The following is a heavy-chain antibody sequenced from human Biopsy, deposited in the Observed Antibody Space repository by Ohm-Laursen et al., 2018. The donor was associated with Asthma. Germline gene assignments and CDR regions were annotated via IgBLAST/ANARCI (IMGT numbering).Heavy chain of an antibody. J-gene: IGHJ4*02. Sequence: ASVKVSCKSPGGTFNTYVIGWVRQAPGQGLEWMGGINSVFGTTTYPQKFQDRVTITADDSTGTVYMELSSLRSEDTAVYYCARKAGSCISRTCYSLDFWGQGTLVTVSS. CDR1: GGTFNTYV. V-gene: IGHV1-69*13. CDR3: ARKAGSCISRTCYSLDF. D-gene: IGHD2-2*01. CDR2: INSVFGTT.